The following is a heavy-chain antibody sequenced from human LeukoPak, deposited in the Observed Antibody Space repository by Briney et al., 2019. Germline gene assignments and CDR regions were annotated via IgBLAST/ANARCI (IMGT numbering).Heavy chain of an antibody. D-gene: IGHD4-17*01. CDR2: ISGGGGST. Sequence: GGALRQSCPAHRYTFSHSPVSSVRQAPGKGLEWVSIISGGGGSTYYVDSVKGRFTVSRDNSKNTLYLQPNSPRAEDTAVYYCAKGHSDYGTGFDYWGQGTLVTVSS. CDR3: AKGHSDYGTGFDY. J-gene: IGHJ4*02. V-gene: IGHV3-23*01. CDR1: RYTFSHSP.